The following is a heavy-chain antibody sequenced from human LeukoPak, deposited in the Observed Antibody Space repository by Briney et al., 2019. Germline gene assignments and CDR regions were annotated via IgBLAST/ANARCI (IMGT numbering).Heavy chain of an antibody. D-gene: IGHD6-6*01. J-gene: IGHJ4*02. CDR2: INHSGST. V-gene: IGHV4-34*01. CDR1: GGSFSGYY. Sequence: SETLSLTCAVYGGSFSGYYWSWIRQPPGKGLEWIGEINHSGSTNYNPSFKSRVTISVDTSKNQFSLKLSSVTAADTAVYYCARHGIYSSSALDYWGQGTLVTVSS. CDR3: ARHGIYSSSALDY.